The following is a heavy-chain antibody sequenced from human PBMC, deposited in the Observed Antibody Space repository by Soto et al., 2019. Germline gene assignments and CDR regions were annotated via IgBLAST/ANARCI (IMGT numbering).Heavy chain of an antibody. V-gene: IGHV1-69*01. CDR3: ERDQSLRGYSYGYADY. CDR1: GGTFSSYA. J-gene: IGHJ4*02. Sequence: QVQLVQSGAEVKKPGSSVKVSCKASGGTFSSYAISWVRQAPGQGLEWMGGIIPIFGTANYAQKFQGRVTITADESTSTAYMELSSLRSEDTAVYYCERDQSLRGYSYGYADYWGQGTLVTVSS. CDR2: IIPIFGTA. D-gene: IGHD5-18*01.